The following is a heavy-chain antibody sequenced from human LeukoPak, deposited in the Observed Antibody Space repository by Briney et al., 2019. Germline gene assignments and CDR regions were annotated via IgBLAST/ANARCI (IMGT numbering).Heavy chain of an antibody. CDR3: ARARQYDFGDP. D-gene: IGHD3-3*01. CDR2: IYSGGST. CDR1: GFTVSSNY. Sequence: PGGPLRLSCAASGFTVSSNYMSWVRQAPGKGLEWVSVIYSGGSTYYADSVKGRFTISRDNSKNTLYLQMNSLRAEDTAVYYCARARQYDFGDPWGQGTLVTVSS. J-gene: IGHJ5*02. V-gene: IGHV3-53*01.